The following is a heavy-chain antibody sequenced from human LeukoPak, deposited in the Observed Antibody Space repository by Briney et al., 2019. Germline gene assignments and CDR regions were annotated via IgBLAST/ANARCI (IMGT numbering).Heavy chain of an antibody. J-gene: IGHJ3*02. CDR3: ARSALTGVAFDI. V-gene: IGHV3-48*03. CDR2: ISRSGSTK. CDR1: GFNFSSYD. Sequence: GGSLRLSCVASGFNFSSYDMNWVRQAPGKGLEWLSYISRSGSTKYYADSVKGRFTISRDNAKNSLFLQMNSLRAEDTAVYYCARSALTGVAFDIWGQGTMVTVSS.